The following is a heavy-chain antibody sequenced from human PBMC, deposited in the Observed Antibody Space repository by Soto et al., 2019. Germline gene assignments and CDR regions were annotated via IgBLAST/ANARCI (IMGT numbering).Heavy chain of an antibody. CDR1: GFTFSTYS. CDR2: ISYDGMNK. Sequence: QVQLVESGGGVVQPGGSLRLSCVASGFTFSTYSIHWVRQAPGRGLEWLTSISYDGMNKYYADSVKGRITISRDNSRNTVFLQMNSLRTEDTAVYYCARDPDTSGSYRYYFDNWGQGTLVTVSS. V-gene: IGHV3-30*14. D-gene: IGHD1-26*01. J-gene: IGHJ4*02. CDR3: ARDPDTSGSYRYYFDN.